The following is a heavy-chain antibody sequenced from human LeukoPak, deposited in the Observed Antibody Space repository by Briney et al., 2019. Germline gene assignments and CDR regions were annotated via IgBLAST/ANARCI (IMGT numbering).Heavy chain of an antibody. V-gene: IGHV4-31*03. CDR3: ARVRHIVVVTAIPDYFDY. J-gene: IGHJ4*02. CDR2: IYYSGST. CDR1: GGSISSVCYY. Sequence: SQTLSLTCTVSGGSISSVCYYWSWIRQHPGKGLEWIGYIYYSGSTYYNPSLKSRCTISVDTSKNQFSLKLSSVTAADTPVYYCARVRHIVVVTAIPDYFDYWGQGTLVTVSS. D-gene: IGHD2-21*02.